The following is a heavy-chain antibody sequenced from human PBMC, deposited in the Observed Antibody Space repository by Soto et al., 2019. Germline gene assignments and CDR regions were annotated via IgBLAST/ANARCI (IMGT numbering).Heavy chain of an antibody. V-gene: IGHV4-39*01. Sequence: PSETLSLTCTVSGGSISSGDYYWSWIRQPPGKGLEWIGYIYYSGSTYYNPSLKSRVTISVDTSKNQFSLKLSSVTAADTAVYYCARTGGDKREFRFDPWGQGTLVTVSS. CDR1: GGSISSGDYY. CDR2: IYYSGST. CDR3: ARTGGDKREFRFDP. J-gene: IGHJ5*02. D-gene: IGHD3-10*01.